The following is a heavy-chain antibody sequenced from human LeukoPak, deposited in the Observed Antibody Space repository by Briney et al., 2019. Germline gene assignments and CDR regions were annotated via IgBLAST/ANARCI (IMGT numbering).Heavy chain of an antibody. CDR2: ISGSGGST. Sequence: PGGSLRLSCAASGLTFSSYAMSWVRQAPGGALEWVSAISGSGGSTYYADSVKGQFTISRDNSKNTLYLQMNSLRAEDTAVYYCAKSARGFGELYYWGQGTLVTVSS. J-gene: IGHJ4*02. CDR1: GLTFSSYA. CDR3: AKSARGFGELYY. D-gene: IGHD3-10*01. V-gene: IGHV3-23*01.